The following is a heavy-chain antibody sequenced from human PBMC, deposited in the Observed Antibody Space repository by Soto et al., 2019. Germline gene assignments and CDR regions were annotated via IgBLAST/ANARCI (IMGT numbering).Heavy chain of an antibody. Sequence: PSETLSLTCAVSGGSFSGYSWTWIRQTPGKGLEWLGEIHQTGSTNYNPSLSSRITISIDKSKNDFSLNLKSVTAADTAVYFFARGIPTEFYSASGSRSFYDHWGQGILVT. V-gene: IGHV4-34*01. CDR1: GGSFSGYS. D-gene: IGHD3-10*01. CDR2: IHQTGST. J-gene: IGHJ4*02. CDR3: ARGIPTEFYSASGSRSFYDH.